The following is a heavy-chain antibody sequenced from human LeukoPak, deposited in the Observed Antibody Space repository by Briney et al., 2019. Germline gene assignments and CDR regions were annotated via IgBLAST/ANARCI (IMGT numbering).Heavy chain of an antibody. CDR3: AREGGSCKGITLAGAPIGCGMDV. Sequence: SETLSLTCTVSGGSISSGSHYWNWIRQPAGKGLEWVGRIHSGGTTNYNPSLMSRVTISVDTSKNQFSLKLSSVTAADTAVYYCAREGGSCKGITLAGAPIGCGMDVWGQGTTVIVSS. J-gene: IGHJ6*02. CDR2: IHSGGTT. D-gene: IGHD6-19*01. V-gene: IGHV4-61*02. CDR1: GGSISSGSHY.